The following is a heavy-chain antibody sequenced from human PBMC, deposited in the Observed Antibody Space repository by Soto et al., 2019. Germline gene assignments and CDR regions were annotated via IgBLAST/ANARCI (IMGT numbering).Heavy chain of an antibody. D-gene: IGHD2-8*01. CDR1: GYMFPIYH. J-gene: IGHJ5*02. CDR3: ARHDSNGDLDL. CDR2: IDPSDSRT. Sequence: PGESLKISCEASGYMFPIYHISWVRQMPGKGLEWVGKIDPSDSRTMYRPSSRARITISVDKSINTAYLEWGRLKASDTAMYYCARHDSNGDLDLWGQGTQVTVSS. V-gene: IGHV5-10-1*01.